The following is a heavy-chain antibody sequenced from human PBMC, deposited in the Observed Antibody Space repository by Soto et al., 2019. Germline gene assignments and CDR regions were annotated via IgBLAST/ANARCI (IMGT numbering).Heavy chain of an antibody. CDR1: GFTFSSYA. CDR3: ARDLYPQHYYYYYGMDV. J-gene: IGHJ6*02. V-gene: IGHV3-30-3*01. CDR2: ISYDGSNK. Sequence: GGSLRLSCAASGFTFSSYAMHWVRQAPGKGLEWVAVISYDGSNKYYADSVKGRFTISRDNSKNTLYLQMNSLRAEDTAVYYCARDLYPQHYYYYYGMDVWGQGTTVTVSS.